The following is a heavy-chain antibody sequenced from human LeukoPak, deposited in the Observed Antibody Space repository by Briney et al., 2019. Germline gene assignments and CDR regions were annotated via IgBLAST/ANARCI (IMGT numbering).Heavy chain of an antibody. Sequence: GESLRISAKASGYSFTISWISGFRQMPGKGLEWMGRIDPSDSYTNYSPSFQGHVTISADKSLSTAYLQWSSLKASDTAMYYCARHLDTGYNKEFDSWGQGTLVTVSS. CDR2: IDPSDSYT. J-gene: IGHJ5*01. D-gene: IGHD5-24*01. CDR3: ARHLDTGYNKEFDS. V-gene: IGHV5-10-1*01. CDR1: GYSFTISW.